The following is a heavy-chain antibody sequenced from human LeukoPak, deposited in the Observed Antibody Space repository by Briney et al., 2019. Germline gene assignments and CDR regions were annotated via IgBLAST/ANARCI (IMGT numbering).Heavy chain of an antibody. J-gene: IGHJ4*02. Sequence: ASVKVSCKASGYTFTSYYMHWVRQAPGQGLEWMGIINPSGGSTSYAQKFQGRVTMTRDTSTSTVYVEVSSLRPEDTAVYYCARAYYHASSGYYFPLDYWGQGTLVTVSS. CDR2: INPSGGST. CDR1: GYTFTSYY. V-gene: IGHV1-46*01. D-gene: IGHD3-22*01. CDR3: ARAYYHASSGYYFPLDY.